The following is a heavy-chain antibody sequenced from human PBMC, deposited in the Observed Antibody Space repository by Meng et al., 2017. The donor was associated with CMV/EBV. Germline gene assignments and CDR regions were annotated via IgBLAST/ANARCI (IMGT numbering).Heavy chain of an antibody. V-gene: IGHV3-48*04. Sequence: GESLKISCAASGFTFSSYSMNWVRQAPGKGLEWVSGISWNSGSIGYADSVKGRFTISRDNAKNSLYLQMNSLRAEDTAVYYCARVGYSNYEPLYYYYGMDVWGQGTTVTVSS. D-gene: IGHD4-11*01. CDR1: GFTFSSYS. J-gene: IGHJ6*02. CDR2: ISWNSGSI. CDR3: ARVGYSNYEPLYYYYGMDV.